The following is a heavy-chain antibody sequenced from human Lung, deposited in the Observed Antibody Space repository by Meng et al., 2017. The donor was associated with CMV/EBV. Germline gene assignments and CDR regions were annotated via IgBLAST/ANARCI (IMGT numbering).Heavy chain of an antibody. J-gene: IGHJ5*02. V-gene: IGHV3-7*01. CDR3: ARDRAANSFDP. CDR2: IKEDGSDK. D-gene: IGHD6-25*01. Sequence: ESXKISCAASGFTFINYWMSWVRQAPGKGLEWVANIKEDGSDKYYVDSVKGRFTISRDNAKNSLYLQMNSLRAEDTAVYYCARDRAANSFDPWGQGTLVTVSS. CDR1: GFTFINYW.